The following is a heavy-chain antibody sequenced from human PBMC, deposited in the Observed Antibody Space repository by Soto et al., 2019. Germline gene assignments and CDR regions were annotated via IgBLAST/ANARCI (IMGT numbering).Heavy chain of an antibody. CDR2: IYYSGST. V-gene: IGHV4-31*03. CDR1: GGSISSGGYY. CDR3: ARGEEAYYYDSSGYYYFDY. D-gene: IGHD3-22*01. J-gene: IGHJ4*02. Sequence: PSETLSLTCTVSGGSISSGGYYWSWIRQHPGKGLEWIGYIYYSGSTYYNPSLKSRVTISVDTSKNQFSLKLSSVTAADTAVYYCARGEEAYYYDSSGYYYFDYWGQGTLVTVSS.